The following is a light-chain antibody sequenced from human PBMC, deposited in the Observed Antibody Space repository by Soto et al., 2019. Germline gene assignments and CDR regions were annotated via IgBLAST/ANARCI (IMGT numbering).Light chain of an antibody. Sequence: EIVMTQSPATLSVSPVERATLSCRVSQSVSSNLAWYQQKPGQTPKLLIYVASTRATGIPARFSGSGSGTEFTLTISSLQSEDFAVYYCQQYNVWPLTFGGGTKVEFK. CDR1: QSVSSN. V-gene: IGKV3-15*01. CDR2: VAS. CDR3: QQYNVWPLT. J-gene: IGKJ4*01.